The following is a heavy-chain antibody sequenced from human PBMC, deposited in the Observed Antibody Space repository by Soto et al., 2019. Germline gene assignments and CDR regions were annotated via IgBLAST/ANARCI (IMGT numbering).Heavy chain of an antibody. D-gene: IGHD2-15*01. V-gene: IGHV3-11*01. CDR2: ISSSGSTI. CDR1: GFTFSDYY. Sequence: PGGSLRLSCAASGFTFSDYYMSWIRQAPGKGLEWVSYISSSGSTIYYADSVKGRFTISRDNAKNSLYLQMNSLRAEDTAVYYCARSPYCSGGSCYGTYYFDYWGQGTLVTVSS. CDR3: ARSPYCSGGSCYGTYYFDY. J-gene: IGHJ4*02.